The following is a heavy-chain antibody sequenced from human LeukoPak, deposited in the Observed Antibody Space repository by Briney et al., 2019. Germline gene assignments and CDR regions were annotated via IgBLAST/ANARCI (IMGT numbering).Heavy chain of an antibody. V-gene: IGHV3-33*01. D-gene: IGHD2/OR15-2a*01. CDR3: AREVIEDWFDP. Sequence: GGSLRLSCGASGFTFSNYGMHWVRQAPGKGLEWVALIWYDGSNKYYADSVKGRFTISRDNSKNTLYLQMNSLRAEDTAVHYCAREVIEDWFDPWGQGTLVTVSS. CDR2: IWYDGSNK. CDR1: GFTFSNYG. J-gene: IGHJ5*02.